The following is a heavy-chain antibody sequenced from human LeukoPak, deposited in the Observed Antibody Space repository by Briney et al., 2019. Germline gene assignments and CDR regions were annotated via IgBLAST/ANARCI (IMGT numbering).Heavy chain of an antibody. V-gene: IGHV4-34*01. Sequence: SETLSLTCAVYGGSFSGYYWSWIRQPPGKGLEWIGQINHSRNTNYNPSLKSRVTISVDTSKNQFSLKLSSVTAADTAVYYCARGLSAGYYWNYMDVWGKGTTVTVSS. J-gene: IGHJ6*03. CDR3: ARGLSAGYYWNYMDV. CDR1: GGSFSGYY. CDR2: INHSRNT. D-gene: IGHD6-19*01.